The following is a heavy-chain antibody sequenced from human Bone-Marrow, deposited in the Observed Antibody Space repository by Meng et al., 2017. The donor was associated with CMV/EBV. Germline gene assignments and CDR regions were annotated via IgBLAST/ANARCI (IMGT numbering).Heavy chain of an antibody. V-gene: IGHV4-38-2*02. Sequence: SETLSLTCTVSTYSISSGYYWGWIRQPPGKGLEWLGTTYHSGISFFNPSLKSRLTMSVDTSKNQFSLRLSSVTAADTAMYYCVLSKGTALISNWCQGTPVTGSS. CDR2: TYHSGIS. D-gene: IGHD2-8*01. CDR1: TYSISSGYY. CDR3: VLSKGTALISN. J-gene: IGHJ4*02.